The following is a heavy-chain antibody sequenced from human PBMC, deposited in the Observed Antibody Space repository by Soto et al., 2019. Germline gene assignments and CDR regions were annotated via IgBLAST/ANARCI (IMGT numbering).Heavy chain of an antibody. Sequence: QVQLVESGGGVVQPGKSLRLSCAASGFTFSSYAMHWVRQAPGKGLEWVAVISYDGSNKYYADSVKGRFTISRDNPKNTLYLQMNSLRAEDTAVYYCARQDYTDYYFDYWGQGTLVTVSS. CDR1: GFTFSSYA. D-gene: IGHD4-4*01. CDR2: ISYDGSNK. V-gene: IGHV3-30-3*01. CDR3: ARQDYTDYYFDY. J-gene: IGHJ4*02.